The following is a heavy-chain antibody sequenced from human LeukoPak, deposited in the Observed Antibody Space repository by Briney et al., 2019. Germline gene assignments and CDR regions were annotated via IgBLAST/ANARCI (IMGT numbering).Heavy chain of an antibody. D-gene: IGHD3-10*01. J-gene: IGHJ4*02. CDR2: ISAYNGNT. V-gene: IGHV1-18*01. CDR1: GYTFTSYG. Sequence: ASVKVSCKASGYTFTSYGISWVRQAPGQGLEWMGWISAYNGNTNYAQKLQGRVTMTTDTSTSTAYMELRSLRSDDTAVYYCARGIWFGELAGYYFDYWGQGTLVTVSS. CDR3: ARGIWFGELAGYYFDY.